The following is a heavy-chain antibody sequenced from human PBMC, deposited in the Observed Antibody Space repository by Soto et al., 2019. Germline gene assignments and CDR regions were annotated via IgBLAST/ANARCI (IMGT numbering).Heavy chain of an antibody. CDR1: GFNFRNYG. V-gene: IGHV3-33*01. J-gene: IGHJ3*02. Sequence: QVQLVESGGGVVQPGRSLGLSCAASGFNFRNYGMHWVRQAPGKGLEWVAVIWYNGKNKYYADSVKGRFTIPRDNSRNTVYLQMNSLRAEDTAMYHCARGIAAESYTFDIWGQGTLVTVSS. CDR2: IWYNGKNK. D-gene: IGHD6-13*01. CDR3: ARGIAAESYTFDI.